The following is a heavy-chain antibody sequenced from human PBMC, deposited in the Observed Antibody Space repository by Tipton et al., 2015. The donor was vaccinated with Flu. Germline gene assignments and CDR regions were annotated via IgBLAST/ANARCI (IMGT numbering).Heavy chain of an antibody. D-gene: IGHD4-17*01. CDR2: IYNNQYT. V-gene: IGHV4-4*09. J-gene: IGHJ4*02. CDR3: GKTGRSAAVTDY. CDR1: GGSIGSYY. Sequence: TLSLTCTVSGGSIGSYYWNWIRQPPGKGLEWIGYIYNNQYTKYNPSLKSRVTISVDTSKKQFSLQLTSVTAADTAVYYCGKTGRSAAVTDYWGQGSLVTVSS.